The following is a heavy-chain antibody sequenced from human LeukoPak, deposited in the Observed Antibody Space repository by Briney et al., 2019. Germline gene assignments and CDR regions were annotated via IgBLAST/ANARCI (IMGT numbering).Heavy chain of an antibody. J-gene: IGHJ4*02. CDR3: AKDCSPPGASLCYFDY. CDR2: ISDDGSNK. Sequence: GGSLRLSCAASGFTFSNYAMHWVRQAPGKGLEWVAVISDDGSNKYYGDSVKGRFTISRDNSKNTLYLQMNSLRAEDTAVYYCAKDCSPPGASLCYFDYWGQGSLVTVSS. D-gene: IGHD3-10*02. V-gene: IGHV3-30*18. CDR1: GFTFSNYA.